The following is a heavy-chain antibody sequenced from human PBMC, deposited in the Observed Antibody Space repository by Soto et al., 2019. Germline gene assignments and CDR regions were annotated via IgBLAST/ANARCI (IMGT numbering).Heavy chain of an antibody. CDR2: LSSGGSA. D-gene: IGHD2-15*01. CDR3: ARDRCSGGSCYPDY. Sequence: GGSLRLSCAASGFSVSSNYMTWVRQAPGKGLDWVSGLSSGGSAYYADSVKGRFTISRDSSKNTLYLQMNSLRAEDTAVYYCARDRCSGGSCYPDYWGQGTLVTVSS. J-gene: IGHJ4*02. CDR1: GFSVSSNY. V-gene: IGHV3-66*01.